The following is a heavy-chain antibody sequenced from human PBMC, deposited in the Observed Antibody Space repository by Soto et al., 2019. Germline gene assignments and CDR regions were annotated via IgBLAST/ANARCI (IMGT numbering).Heavy chain of an antibody. J-gene: IGHJ3*02. D-gene: IGHD6-19*01. CDR2: ISPHNDRT. V-gene: IGHV1-18*01. Sequence: QVQLVQSGADVKKPGASVKVSCKASGYNSTSYGISWVRQAPGQGLEWMGWISPHNDRTKYARRFQDRVTMTTETPTSTVYMDLRSLRSDDTAVYYCARDLYYSSGRYFDHDAFDIWGQGTVVTVSS. CDR3: ARDLYYSSGRYFDHDAFDI. CDR1: GYNSTSYG.